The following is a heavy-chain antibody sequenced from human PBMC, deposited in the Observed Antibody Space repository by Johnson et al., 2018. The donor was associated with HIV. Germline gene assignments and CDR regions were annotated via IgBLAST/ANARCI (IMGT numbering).Heavy chain of an antibody. V-gene: IGHV3-66*02. CDR1: GFTVSSSY. Sequence: VQLVESGGGLVQPGGSLRLSCVVSGFTVSSSYLTWVRQAPGKGLEWVSLIYSSGTTDYADSVQGRFTISRDNSKNTLYLQMNSLRTEDTAVYYCAKIIGYSSGLEIWGQGTMVTVSS. CDR3: AKIIGYSSGLEI. J-gene: IGHJ3*02. D-gene: IGHD6-19*01. CDR2: IYSSGTT.